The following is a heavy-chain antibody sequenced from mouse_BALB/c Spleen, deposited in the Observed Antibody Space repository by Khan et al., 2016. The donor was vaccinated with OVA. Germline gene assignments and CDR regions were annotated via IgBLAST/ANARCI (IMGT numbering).Heavy chain of an antibody. CDR2: IDPETGGT. D-gene: IGHD1-1*01. CDR3: TRSYYGSSGVDY. V-gene: IGHV1-15*01. Sequence: QVQLQQSGAELVRPGASVTLSCKASGYTFTDYEMHWVKQTPVHGLEWIGAIDPETGGTAYNQKFKGKATLTADKSSSTAYMELRSLTSEDSAVYYGTRSYYGSSGVDYWGQGTTLTVSS. J-gene: IGHJ2*01. CDR1: GYTFTDYE.